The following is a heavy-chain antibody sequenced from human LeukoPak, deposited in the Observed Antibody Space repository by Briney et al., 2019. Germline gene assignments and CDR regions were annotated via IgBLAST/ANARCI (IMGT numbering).Heavy chain of an antibody. CDR2: IYSDGRT. V-gene: IGHV3-66*01. CDR3: TECPTGPLYFDH. D-gene: IGHD2-2*01. CDR1: GFTVSGNY. J-gene: IGHJ4*02. Sequence: GGSLRLSCSASGFTVSGNYMSWVRQAPGKGLEWVSVIYSDGRTFYADSVKGRFTISRDHSMNTLYLQMNSLRAEDTAVYCCTECPTGPLYFDHWGQGTLVTVSS.